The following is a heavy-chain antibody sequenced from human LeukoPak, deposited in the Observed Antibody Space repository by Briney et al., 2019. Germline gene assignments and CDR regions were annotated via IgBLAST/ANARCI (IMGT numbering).Heavy chain of an antibody. CDR2: ISYDGSNK. CDR1: GFTFSSYG. D-gene: IGHD3-22*01. V-gene: IGHV3-30*18. J-gene: IGHJ4*02. Sequence: PGRSLRLSCAASGFTFSSYGMHWVRQAPGKGLEWVAVISYDGSNKYYADSVKGRFTISRDNSKNTLYLQMNSLRAEDTAVYYCAKDSITMNLDYWGQGTLVTVSS. CDR3: AKDSITMNLDY.